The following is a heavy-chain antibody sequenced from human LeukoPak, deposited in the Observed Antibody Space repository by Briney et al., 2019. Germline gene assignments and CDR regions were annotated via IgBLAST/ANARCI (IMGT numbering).Heavy chain of an antibody. CDR1: GFSFSSDW. CDR2: INSDGSST. Sequence: GGPLRLSCAASGFSFSSDWMHWVRQVPGEGLVWVSRINSDGSSTAYADSVKGRFTISRDNAKNTLYLQMNGLRVEDTAVYYCGRALGSPLDYWGQGTLVTVSS. J-gene: IGHJ4*02. D-gene: IGHD1-26*01. V-gene: IGHV3-74*01. CDR3: GRALGSPLDY.